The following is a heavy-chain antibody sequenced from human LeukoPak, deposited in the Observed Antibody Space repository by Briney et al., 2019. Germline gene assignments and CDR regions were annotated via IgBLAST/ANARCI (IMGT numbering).Heavy chain of an antibody. CDR1: GFSVSSNY. CDR3: AKTLVDTTMSVFDAFDI. D-gene: IGHD5-18*01. V-gene: IGHV3-53*01. J-gene: IGHJ3*02. Sequence: GGSLRLSCAASGFSVSSNYMSWVRQAPGKGLEWVSVIYSAGNTYYADSVKGRFTISRDNSKNTLFLQMNSLTAEDTAVYYCAKTLVDTTMSVFDAFDIWGQGTKVTVSS. CDR2: IYSAGNT.